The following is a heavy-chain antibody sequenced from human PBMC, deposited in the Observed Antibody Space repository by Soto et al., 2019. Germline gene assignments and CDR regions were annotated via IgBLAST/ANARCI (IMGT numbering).Heavy chain of an antibody. J-gene: IGHJ6*02. V-gene: IGHV3-33*01. CDR3: ARDIIVAPHTYGIDV. CDR1: GFTFSSYG. D-gene: IGHD1-20*01. Sequence: QVQLVESGGGVVQPGRSLRLSCAASGFTFSSYGMHWVRQAPGKGLEWVAVIWYDGSNKYYADSVKGRFTISRDNSKNTLYLQMNSLRAEDTAVYYCARDIIVAPHTYGIDVWGQGTTVTVSS. CDR2: IWYDGSNK.